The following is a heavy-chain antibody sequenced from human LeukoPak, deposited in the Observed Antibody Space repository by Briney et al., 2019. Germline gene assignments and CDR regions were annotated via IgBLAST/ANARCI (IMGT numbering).Heavy chain of an antibody. Sequence: GGSLRLSCAASGFTFSSYAMSWVRQAPGKGLEWVSGILDSGYSTYYANSVKGRFTISRDNSNNTLYLQMNSLRAEDTAVYYCAKLGGHPLHDYYVGVWGKGTTVAVSS. CDR1: GFTFSSYA. D-gene: IGHD3-16*01. CDR2: ILDSGYST. CDR3: AKLGGHPLHDYYVGV. J-gene: IGHJ6*03. V-gene: IGHV3-23*01.